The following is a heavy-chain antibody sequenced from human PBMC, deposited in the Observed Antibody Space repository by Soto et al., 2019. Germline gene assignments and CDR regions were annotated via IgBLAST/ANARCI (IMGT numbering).Heavy chain of an antibody. CDR1: GGSISANNYY. CDR2: IYYTGNT. Sequence: SETLSLTCTVSGGSISANNYYWGWVRQPPGKGLEWIGSIYYTGNTYYNPSLRSRVTISVDTSKNQISLKVNSATAADTAVYYCAGCISTSCHRFDPWGQGTLVTVSS. D-gene: IGHD2-2*01. V-gene: IGHV4-39*01. CDR3: AGCISTSCHRFDP. J-gene: IGHJ5*02.